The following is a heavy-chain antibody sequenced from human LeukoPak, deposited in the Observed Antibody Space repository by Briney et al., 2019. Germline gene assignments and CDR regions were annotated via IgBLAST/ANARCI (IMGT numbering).Heavy chain of an antibody. J-gene: IGHJ5*02. CDR1: GFIFSNYA. V-gene: IGHV3-64*01. CDR3: AREWPHTSFDL. Sequence: GGSLRLSCAASGFIFSNYAIHWVRQAPGKGLEYVSVISSNGGSTYYANSVKGRFTISRDNSKNTLYLQMNSLRAEDTAVYYCAREWPHTSFDLWGQGTLVTVSS. CDR2: ISSNGGST. D-gene: IGHD2-21*01.